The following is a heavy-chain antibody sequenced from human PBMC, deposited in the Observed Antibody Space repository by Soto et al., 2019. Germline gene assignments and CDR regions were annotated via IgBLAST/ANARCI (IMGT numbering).Heavy chain of an antibody. D-gene: IGHD2-2*02. CDR1: GGSISSYY. V-gene: IGHV4-59*01. Sequence: SETLSLTCTVSGGSISSYYWSWIRQPPGKGLEWIGYIYYSGSTNYNPPLKSRVTISVDTSKNQFSLKLSSVTAADTAVYYCARDFLRPGGSIHYYYMDVWGKGTTVTVSS. J-gene: IGHJ6*03. CDR3: ARDFLRPGGSIHYYYMDV. CDR2: IYYSGST.